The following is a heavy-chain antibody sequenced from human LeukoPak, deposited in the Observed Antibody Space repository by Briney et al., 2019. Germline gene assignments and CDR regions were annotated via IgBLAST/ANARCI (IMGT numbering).Heavy chain of an antibody. D-gene: IGHD2-2*02. J-gene: IGHJ4*02. Sequence: GGSLRLSCAASGFTFSNAWMSWVRQAPGKGLEWVSAISGSGGSTYYADSVKGRFTISRDNSRNTLYLQMNSLRAEDTAVYYCAKDLPAIGYWGQGTLVTVSS. V-gene: IGHV3-23*01. CDR2: ISGSGGST. CDR3: AKDLPAIGY. CDR1: GFTFSNAW.